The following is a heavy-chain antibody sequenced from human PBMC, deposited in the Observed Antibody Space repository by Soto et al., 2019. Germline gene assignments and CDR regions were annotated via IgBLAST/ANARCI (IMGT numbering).Heavy chain of an antibody. Sequence: SETLSLTCTVSGGSISSSSYYWGWIRQPPGKGLEWIGSIYYSGSTYYNPSLKSRVTISVDTSKNQFSLKLSSVTAADTAVYYCARYREGGVAGTEPYYYYYYGMDVWGQGTTVT. J-gene: IGHJ6*02. CDR3: ARYREGGVAGTEPYYYYYYGMDV. D-gene: IGHD6-19*01. CDR1: GGSISSSSYY. V-gene: IGHV4-39*01. CDR2: IYYSGST.